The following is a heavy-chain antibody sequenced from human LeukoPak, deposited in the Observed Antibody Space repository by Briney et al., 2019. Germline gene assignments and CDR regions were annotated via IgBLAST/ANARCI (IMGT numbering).Heavy chain of an antibody. Sequence: GGSLRLSCVASGFTFSSYSMNWVRQAPGKGLEWVSYISGGSSTIYYADSVKGRFTTSRDNARNSLFLQLNSLRAEDTAVYYCARDSTGGYNPAVDYWGQGTLVTVSS. CDR2: ISGGSSTI. V-gene: IGHV3-48*01. J-gene: IGHJ4*02. CDR1: GFTFSSYS. D-gene: IGHD5-24*01. CDR3: ARDSTGGYNPAVDY.